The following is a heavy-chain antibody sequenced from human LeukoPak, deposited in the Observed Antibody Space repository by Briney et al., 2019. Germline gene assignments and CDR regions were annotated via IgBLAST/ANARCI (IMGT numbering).Heavy chain of an antibody. J-gene: IGHJ4*02. CDR1: GFTFNSYA. CDR3: ARGGLGIAVAGADY. V-gene: IGHV3-21*01. Sequence: GGSLRLSCAASGFTFNSYAMSWVRQAPGKGLEWVSSISSSSSYIYYADSVKGRFTISRDNAKNSLYLQMNSLRAEDTAVYYCARGGLGIAVAGADYWGQGTLVTVSS. CDR2: ISSSSSYI. D-gene: IGHD6-19*01.